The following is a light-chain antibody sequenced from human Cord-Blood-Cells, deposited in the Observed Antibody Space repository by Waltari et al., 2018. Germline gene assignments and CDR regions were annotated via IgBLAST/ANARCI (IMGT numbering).Light chain of an antibody. V-gene: IGKV1-39*01. CDR3: QQSYSTPT. CDR2: AAS. J-gene: IGKJ4*01. Sequence: DIQMTHSPSSLSASVGDRVTITCRASQSISSYLNWYQQKPGKAPKLLIYAASSLQSGVPSRFSGSGSGTDFTLTISSLQPEDFATYYCQQSYSTPTFGGGTKVEIK. CDR1: QSISSY.